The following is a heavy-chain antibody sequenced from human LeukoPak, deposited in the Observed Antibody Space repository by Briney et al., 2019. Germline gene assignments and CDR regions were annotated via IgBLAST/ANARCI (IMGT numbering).Heavy chain of an antibody. V-gene: IGHV4-59*12. CDR3: ARDTYSSSWSHYYGMDV. CDR2: IYYSGST. D-gene: IGHD6-13*01. Sequence: SETLSLTCTVSGGSISSYYWSWIRQPLGKGLEWIGYIYYSGSTNYNPSLKSRVTISVDTSKNQFSLKLSPVTAADTAVYYCARDTYSSSWSHYYGMDVWGQGTTVTVSS. J-gene: IGHJ6*02. CDR1: GGSISSYY.